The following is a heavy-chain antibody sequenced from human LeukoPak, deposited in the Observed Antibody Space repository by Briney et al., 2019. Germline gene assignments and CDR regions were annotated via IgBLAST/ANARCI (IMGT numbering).Heavy chain of an antibody. V-gene: IGHV4-38-2*02. CDR1: GYSISSGYY. CDR2: IYHSGST. Sequence: SETLSLTCTVSGYSISSGYYWGWIRQPPGKGLEWIGSIYHSGSTYYNPSLKSRVTISVDTSKNQFSLKLSSVTAADTAVYDCARDGDGYNSFVDYWGQGTLVTVSS. D-gene: IGHD5-24*01. J-gene: IGHJ4*02. CDR3: ARDGDGYNSFVDY.